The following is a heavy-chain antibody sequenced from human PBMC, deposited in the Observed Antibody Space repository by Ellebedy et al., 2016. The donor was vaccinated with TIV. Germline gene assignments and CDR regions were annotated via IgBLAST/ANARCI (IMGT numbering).Heavy chain of an antibody. CDR3: VKDRGDIIRDFDY. CDR1: GFTFSHYA. V-gene: IGHV3-64D*06. CDR2: INNNGGNT. J-gene: IGHJ4*02. D-gene: IGHD2-21*02. Sequence: GESLKISCSASGFTFSHYAMHWVRQAPGKGLEYVSAINNNGGNTYYADSVKGRFTISRDSSKNTLYLQMSSLRPEDTAMYYCVKDRGDIIRDFDYWGQGTPVTVSS.